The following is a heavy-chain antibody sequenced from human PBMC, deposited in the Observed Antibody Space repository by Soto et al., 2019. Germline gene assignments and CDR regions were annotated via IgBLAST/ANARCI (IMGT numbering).Heavy chain of an antibody. CDR3: ARVRIDYDFWSGLAYYFDY. CDR1: GYTFTSYG. CDR2: ISAYNGNT. D-gene: IGHD3-3*01. J-gene: IGHJ4*02. V-gene: IGHV1-18*01. Sequence: GPSVKVSCKASGYTFTSYGISWVRQAPGQGLEWMGWISAYNGNTNYAQKLQGRVTMTTDTSTSTAYMELRSLRSDDTAVYYCARVRIDYDFWSGLAYYFDYWGQGTLVTVSS.